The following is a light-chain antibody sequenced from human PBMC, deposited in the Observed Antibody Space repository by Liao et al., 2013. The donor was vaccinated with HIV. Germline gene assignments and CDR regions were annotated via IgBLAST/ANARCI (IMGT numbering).Light chain of an antibody. CDR1: NIGSKS. Sequence: SYVLTQPPSVSVAPGKTARITCGEYNIGSKSVHWYQQKPGQAPVLVIYYDSDRPSGIPERFSGSNSGNTATLSISRVEAGDEADYYCQVWDSNSDHPYVFGTGTKVTVL. CDR2: YDS. CDR3: QVWDSNSDHPYV. J-gene: IGLJ1*01. V-gene: IGLV3-21*01.